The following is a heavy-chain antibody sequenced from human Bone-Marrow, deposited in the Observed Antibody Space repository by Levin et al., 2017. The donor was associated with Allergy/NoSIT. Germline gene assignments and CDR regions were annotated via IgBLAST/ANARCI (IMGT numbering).Heavy chain of an antibody. Sequence: PGGSLRLSCEASGFTFSNYALSWVRQAPGKGLEWVSTISGTAYSSYYANSVKGRFTISRDNSKNTVYLQMNSLRAEDTAVYYCANGEDQRQVQIPDDSWGQGTLVTVSS. D-gene: IGHD1-1*01. CDR3: ANGEDQRQVQIPDDS. J-gene: IGHJ5*01. CDR1: GFTFSNYA. CDR2: ISGTAYSS. V-gene: IGHV3-23*05.